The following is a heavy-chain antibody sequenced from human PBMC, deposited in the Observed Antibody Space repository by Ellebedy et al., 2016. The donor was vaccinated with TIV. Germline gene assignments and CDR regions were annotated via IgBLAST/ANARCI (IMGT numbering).Heavy chain of an antibody. Sequence: SETLSLXCTVSGGSISSGDYYWSWIRQPPGKGLEWIGYIYYSGSTYYNPSLKSRVTISVDTSKNQFSLKLSSVTAADTAVYYCAREGRGYGMDVWGQGTTVTVSS. CDR1: GGSISSGDYY. CDR2: IYYSGST. D-gene: IGHD2-15*01. J-gene: IGHJ6*02. CDR3: AREGRGYGMDV. V-gene: IGHV4-30-4*01.